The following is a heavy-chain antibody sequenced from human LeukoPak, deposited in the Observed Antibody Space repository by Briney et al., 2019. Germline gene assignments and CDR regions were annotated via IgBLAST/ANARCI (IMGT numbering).Heavy chain of an antibody. D-gene: IGHD3-10*01. V-gene: IGHV4-39*01. CDR3: ARHPSYYYGSGSLTADAFDI. J-gene: IGHJ3*02. CDR1: GGSISISSYY. CDR2: IYYSGST. Sequence: ASETLSLTCTVSGGSISISSYYWGWIRQPPGKGLEWIGSIYYSGSTYYNPSLKSRVTLSVDTSKNQFSLKLSSVPAADTAVYYCARHPSYYYGSGSLTADAFDIWGQGTMVTVSS.